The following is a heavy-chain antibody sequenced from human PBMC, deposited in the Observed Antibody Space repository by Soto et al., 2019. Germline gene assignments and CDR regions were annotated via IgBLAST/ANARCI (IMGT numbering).Heavy chain of an antibody. Sequence: ASVKVSCKASGGTFSSYAISWVRQAPGQGLEWMGGIIPIFGTANYAQKFQGRVTITADESTSTAYMELSSLRSEDTAVYYCARVDVEYYDSSGYYGVAVANAFDIWGQGTMVNVSS. CDR3: ARVDVEYYDSSGYYGVAVANAFDI. J-gene: IGHJ3*02. CDR1: GGTFSSYA. V-gene: IGHV1-69*13. CDR2: IIPIFGTA. D-gene: IGHD3-22*01.